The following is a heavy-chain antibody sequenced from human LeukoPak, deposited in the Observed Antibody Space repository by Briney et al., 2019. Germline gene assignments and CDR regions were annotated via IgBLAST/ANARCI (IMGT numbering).Heavy chain of an antibody. J-gene: IGHJ4*02. CDR3: ARGGIAARPFDY. D-gene: IGHD6-6*01. CDR2: VNPSSGDT. V-gene: IGHV1-2*02. Sequence: ASVKVSCKASGYTFTDYYIHWVRQAPGQGLEWMGWVNPSSGDTDYAQKFQVSVTVTRDTSISTAYMELTSLKSDDTAVYCCARGGIAARPFDYWGQGTLVTVSS. CDR1: GYTFTDYY.